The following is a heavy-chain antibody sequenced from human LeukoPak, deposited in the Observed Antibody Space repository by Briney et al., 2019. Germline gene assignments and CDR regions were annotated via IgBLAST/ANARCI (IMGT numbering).Heavy chain of an antibody. CDR1: GGSISSGDYS. Sequence: PSQTLSLTCTVSGGSISSGDYSWSWIRQPPGKGLEWIGYIYYSGSTYYNPSLNSRVTISIDTSKNQFSLKLSSVTAADTAVYYCARGKAPAAIFFAYWGKGTLVTVSS. CDR3: ARGKAPAAIFFAY. J-gene: IGHJ4*02. V-gene: IGHV4-30-4*01. CDR2: IYYSGST. D-gene: IGHD2-2*02.